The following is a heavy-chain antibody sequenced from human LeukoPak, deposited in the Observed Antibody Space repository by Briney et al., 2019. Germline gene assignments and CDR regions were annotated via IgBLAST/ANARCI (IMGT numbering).Heavy chain of an antibody. D-gene: IGHD3-10*01. CDR2: INPNSGGT. Sequence: ASVKVSCKASGYTFTGYYMRWVRQAPGQGLEWMGWINPNSGGTNYAQKFQGRVTMTRDTSISTAYMELSRLRSDDTAVYYCARVYDVDYYGSGSYYNPYYFDYWGQGTLVTVSS. J-gene: IGHJ4*02. CDR3: ARVYDVDYYGSGSYYNPYYFDY. V-gene: IGHV1-2*02. CDR1: GYTFTGYY.